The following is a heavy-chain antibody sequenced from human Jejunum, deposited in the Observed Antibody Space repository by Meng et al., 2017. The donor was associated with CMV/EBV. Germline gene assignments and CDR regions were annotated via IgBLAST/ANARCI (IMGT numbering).Heavy chain of an antibody. Sequence: IGSGGAIGNYNRSRIRQPPGQGVEWIGYYSYRGGAKYISSIKSRVTISVDTSKNQFSLKLNSMTAADTAVYYCARVESARRFFDSWGQGMLVTVSS. V-gene: IGHV4-59*01. D-gene: IGHD3-3*01. CDR2: YSYRGGA. CDR3: ARVESARRFFDS. CDR1: GGAIGNYN. J-gene: IGHJ4*02.